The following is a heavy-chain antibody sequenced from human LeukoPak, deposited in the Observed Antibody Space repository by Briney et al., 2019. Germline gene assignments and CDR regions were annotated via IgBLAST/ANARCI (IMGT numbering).Heavy chain of an antibody. CDR2: IYHSGST. Sequence: SETLSLTCAVSGYSISSGYYWGWIRQPPGKGLEWIGSIYHSGSTYYNPSLTTRVTISVDTSKNTISLTLSSVPAADTAVYYCATHYSGYDNHFDYWGQGTLVTVSA. CDR1: GYSISSGYY. D-gene: IGHD5-12*01. J-gene: IGHJ4*02. CDR3: ATHYSGYDNHFDY. V-gene: IGHV4-38-2*01.